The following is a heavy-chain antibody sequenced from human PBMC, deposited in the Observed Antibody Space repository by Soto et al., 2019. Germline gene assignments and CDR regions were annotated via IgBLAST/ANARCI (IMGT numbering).Heavy chain of an antibody. CDR1: GGTFSSYT. CDR2: IIPILGIA. CDR3: ARGIAARPIYYGMDV. D-gene: IGHD6-6*01. Sequence: ASVKVSCKASGGTFSSYTISWVRQAPGQGLEWMGRIIPILGIANYAQKFQGRVTITADKSTSTAYMELSSLRSEDTAVYYCARGIAARPIYYGMDVWGQGTTFTVSS. J-gene: IGHJ6*02. V-gene: IGHV1-69*02.